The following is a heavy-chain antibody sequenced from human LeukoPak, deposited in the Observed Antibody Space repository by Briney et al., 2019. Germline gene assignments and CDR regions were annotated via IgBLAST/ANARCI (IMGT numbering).Heavy chain of an antibody. CDR3: ARERNNYDFWSALGAFDI. CDR2: ISSSSSTI. D-gene: IGHD3-3*01. J-gene: IGHJ3*02. CDR1: GFTFSSYS. Sequence: GGSLRLSCAASGFTFSSYSMNWVRQAPGRGLEWVSYISSSSSTIYYADSVKGRFTISRDNAKNSLYLQMNSLRAEDTAVYYCARERNNYDFWSALGAFDIWGQGTMVTVSS. V-gene: IGHV3-48*01.